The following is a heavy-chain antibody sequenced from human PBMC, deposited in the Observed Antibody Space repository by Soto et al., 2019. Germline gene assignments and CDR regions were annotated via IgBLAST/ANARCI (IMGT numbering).Heavy chain of an antibody. CDR2: IYYSGST. J-gene: IGHJ4*02. V-gene: IGHV4-39*01. CDR3: ARSYCSSTSCYVYVDY. Sequence: SETLSLTCTVSGGSISSSSYYWGWIRQPPGKGLEWIGSIYYSGSTYYNPSLKSRVTISVDTSKNQFSLKLSSVTAADTAVYYCARSYCSSTSCYVYVDYWGQGTLVTVSS. D-gene: IGHD2-2*01. CDR1: GGSISSSSYY.